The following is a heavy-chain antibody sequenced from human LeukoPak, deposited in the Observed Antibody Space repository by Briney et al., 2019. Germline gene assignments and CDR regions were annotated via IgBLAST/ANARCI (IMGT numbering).Heavy chain of an antibody. J-gene: IGHJ6*03. CDR2: IIPIFGTA. CDR1: GYTFTSYG. CDR3: ARHSSSRYYYYYYMDV. Sequence: SVKVSCKASGYTFTSYGISWVRQAPGQGLEWMGGIIPIFGTANYAQKFQGRVTITADKSTSTAYMELSSLRSEDTAVYYCARHSSSRYYYYYYMDVWGKGTTVTVSS. D-gene: IGHD6-6*01. V-gene: IGHV1-69*06.